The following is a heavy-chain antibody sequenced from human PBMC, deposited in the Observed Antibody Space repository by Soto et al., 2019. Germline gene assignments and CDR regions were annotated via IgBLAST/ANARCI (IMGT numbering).Heavy chain of an antibody. V-gene: IGHV1-18*01. CDR2: ITVNSGNT. Sequence: ASVKVSCKASGYAFTNYGISWVRQAPGQGLEWMGWITVNSGNTKYAQKIQGRVTMSTDTSTSTAYMELRSLRDDDTAVFFCARGLGGSYYYLYYLGQGTPVTVSS. CDR1: GYAFTNYG. J-gene: IGHJ4*02. D-gene: IGHD1-26*01. CDR3: ARGLGGSYYYLYY.